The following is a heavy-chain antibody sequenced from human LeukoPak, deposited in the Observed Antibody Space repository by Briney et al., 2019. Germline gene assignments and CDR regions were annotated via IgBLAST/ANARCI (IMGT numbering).Heavy chain of an antibody. D-gene: IGHD4-23*01. CDR1: GGSISSYY. V-gene: IGHV4-59*01. CDR3: AIDWVRTTVVPPGAFDI. Sequence: PSDTLSLTCTVSGGSISSYYWSWIRQPPGKGLEWIGYICYSGSTNYNPSLKSRVTISVDTSKNQFSLKLRSVTAADTAVYYCAIDWVRTTVVPPGAFDIWGQGTMVTDSS. CDR2: ICYSGST. J-gene: IGHJ3*02.